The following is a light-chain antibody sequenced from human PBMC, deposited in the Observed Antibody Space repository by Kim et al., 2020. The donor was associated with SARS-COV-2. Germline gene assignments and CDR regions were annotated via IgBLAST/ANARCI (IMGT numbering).Light chain of an antibody. Sequence: PGEGATLACRARQSVSRYLAWYQQKPGQVPRLLIYDASNRATGIPARFSGSGSGTDFTLTISSLEPEDFAVYYCQQRSTWPRSITFGQGTRLEIK. V-gene: IGKV3-11*01. CDR3: QQRSTWPRSIT. J-gene: IGKJ5*01. CDR1: QSVSRY. CDR2: DAS.